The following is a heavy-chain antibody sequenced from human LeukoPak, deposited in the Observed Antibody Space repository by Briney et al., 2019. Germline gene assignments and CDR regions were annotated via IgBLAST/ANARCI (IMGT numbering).Heavy chain of an antibody. Sequence: GGSLRLSCAAYGFTFSSYSMNWVRQAPGKGLEWVSYISSSSSTIHYADSVKGRFTISRDYAKNSLCLQMDSLRAEDTAVYYCARDLGVGAALDYWGRGTLVTVSS. J-gene: IGHJ4*02. CDR2: ISSSSSTI. D-gene: IGHD1-26*01. CDR3: ARDLGVGAALDY. CDR1: GFTFSSYS. V-gene: IGHV3-48*04.